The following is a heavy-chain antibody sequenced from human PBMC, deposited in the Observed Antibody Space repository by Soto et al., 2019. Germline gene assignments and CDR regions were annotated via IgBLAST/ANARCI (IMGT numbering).Heavy chain of an antibody. J-gene: IGHJ5*02. V-gene: IGHV4-4*02. D-gene: IGHD2-15*01. CDR2: IYRTGST. CDR3: ARQDRVVAEGRWFDP. CDR1: GGSFTSNNW. Sequence: SETLSLTCAVSGGSFTSNNWWTWVRQPPGQGLEWIGEIYRTGSTNYNPSLKSRVTISLYKSENQFSLKVTSLTAADTAVYYCARQDRVVAEGRWFDPWGQGTLVTVSS.